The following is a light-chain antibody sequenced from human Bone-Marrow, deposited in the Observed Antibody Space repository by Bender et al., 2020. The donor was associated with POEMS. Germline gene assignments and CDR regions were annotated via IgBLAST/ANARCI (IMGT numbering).Light chain of an antibody. CDR2: DVS. J-gene: IGLJ1*01. V-gene: IGLV2-14*03. CDR1: SSDVGGYDS. Sequence: QSALTQPASVSGSPGQTIAISCTGTSSDVGGYDSVSWYQQHAGKDPKLIIYDVSDRPSGVSNRFSGSKSGNTASLTISGLQAEDEADYYCSSYTNRDTYVFGTGTKVTVL. CDR3: SSYTNRDTYV.